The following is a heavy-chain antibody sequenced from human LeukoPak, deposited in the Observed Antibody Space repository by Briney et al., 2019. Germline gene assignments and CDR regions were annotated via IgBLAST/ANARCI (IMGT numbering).Heavy chain of an antibody. CDR2: ISGSSNYI. CDR3: ARGYSTTWTYGDY. V-gene: IGHV3-21*01. D-gene: IGHD6-13*01. CDR1: GFTFSGYS. J-gene: IGHJ4*02. Sequence: PGGSLRLSCAASGFTFSGYSMNWVRQAPGKGLEWVSSISGSSNYIYYAGSVKGRFTISRDNAKNSLYLHMNSLSAEDTAVYYCARGYSTTWTYGDYWGQGTLVTVSS.